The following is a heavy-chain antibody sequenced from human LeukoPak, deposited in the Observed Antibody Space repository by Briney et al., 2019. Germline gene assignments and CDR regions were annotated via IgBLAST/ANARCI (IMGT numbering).Heavy chain of an antibody. CDR3: ARGYSSSGMDV. CDR1: GFTFSSYS. V-gene: IGHV3-48*04. Sequence: GGSLRLSCAAAGFTFSSYSMNWVRQPAGKGLEWVSYISSSSSTIYYADSVKGRFTISRDNAKNSLYLQMNSLRAEDTAVYYCARGYSSSGMDVWGKGTTVTVSS. J-gene: IGHJ6*03. D-gene: IGHD6-6*01. CDR2: ISSSSSTI.